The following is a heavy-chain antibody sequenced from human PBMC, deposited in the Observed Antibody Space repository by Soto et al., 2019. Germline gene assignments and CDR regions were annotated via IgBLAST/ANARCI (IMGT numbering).Heavy chain of an antibody. D-gene: IGHD3-22*01. Sequence: VQLVQSGAEVKKPGASVKVSCKASGYTFTGYYMHWVRQAPGQGLEWMGWINPNSGGTNYAQKFQGWVTMTRDTSISTAYMELSRLRSDDTAVYYCARAGGYDSSGYPNYYYYGMDVWGQGTTVTVSS. V-gene: IGHV1-2*04. CDR1: GYTFTGYY. CDR3: ARAGGYDSSGYPNYYYYGMDV. CDR2: INPNSGGT. J-gene: IGHJ6*02.